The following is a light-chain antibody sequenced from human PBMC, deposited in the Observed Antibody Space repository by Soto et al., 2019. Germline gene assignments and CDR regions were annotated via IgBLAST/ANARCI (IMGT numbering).Light chain of an antibody. CDR1: KLGDKY. J-gene: IGLJ2*01. CDR2: QDS. Sequence: SYELTQPPSVSVSPGQTASITCSGDKLGDKYACWYQQKPGQSPVLVIYQDSKRPSRIPERFSGSNSGNTATLTISGTQAMDEADYYCQAWDSSTDVVFGGGTKVTVL. CDR3: QAWDSSTDVV. V-gene: IGLV3-1*01.